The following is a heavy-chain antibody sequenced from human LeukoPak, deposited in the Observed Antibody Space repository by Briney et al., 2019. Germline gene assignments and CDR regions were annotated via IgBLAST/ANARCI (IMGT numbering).Heavy chain of an antibody. CDR2: INHSGST. CDR1: GGSFSGYY. Sequence: SETLSLTCTVYGGSFSGYYWSWIRQPPGKGLEWIGEINHSGSTNYNPSLKSRVTISVDTSKNQFSLKLSSVTAADTAVYYCARHSTFFGVVIIKGRVRGPFDYWGQGTLVTVSS. J-gene: IGHJ4*02. D-gene: IGHD3-3*01. CDR3: ARHSTFFGVVIIKGRVRGPFDY. V-gene: IGHV4-34*01.